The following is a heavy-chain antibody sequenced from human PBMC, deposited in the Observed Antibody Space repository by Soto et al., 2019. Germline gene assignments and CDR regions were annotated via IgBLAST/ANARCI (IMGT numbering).Heavy chain of an antibody. CDR2: INHSGST. CDR1: GGSFSVYY. V-gene: IGHV4-34*01. Sequence: SDTLSLTCAVYGGSFSVYYWSWIRQPPGKGLEWIGEINHSGSTNYNPSLKSRVTISVDTSKNQFSLKLSSVTAADTAVYYCARRVGGGIYYYYYYGMDVWGQGTTVTVSS. D-gene: IGHD3-16*01. J-gene: IGHJ6*02. CDR3: ARRVGGGIYYYYYYGMDV.